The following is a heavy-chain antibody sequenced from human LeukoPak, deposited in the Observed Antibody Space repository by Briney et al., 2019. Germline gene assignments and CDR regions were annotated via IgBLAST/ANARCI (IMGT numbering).Heavy chain of an antibody. CDR2: INGSGGST. CDR1: GFIFSNYV. CDR3: AKLRGIPT. D-gene: IGHD2-15*01. Sequence: GGSLRLSCAGSGFIFSNYVLSWVRQAPGKGLEWVSDINGSGGSTYYADSVKGRFTISRDNSKNTLYLHMNSLRAEDTALYYCAKLRGIPTWGQGTLVIVSS. J-gene: IGHJ5*02. V-gene: IGHV3-23*01.